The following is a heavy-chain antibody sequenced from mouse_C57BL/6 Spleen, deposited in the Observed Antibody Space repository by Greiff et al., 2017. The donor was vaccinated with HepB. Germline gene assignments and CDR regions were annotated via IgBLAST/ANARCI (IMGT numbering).Heavy chain of an antibody. CDR1: GYSFTDYN. CDR2: INPNYGTT. Sequence: EVQGVESGPELVKPGASVKISCKASGYSFTDYNMNWVKQSNGKSLEWIGVINPNYGTTSYNQKFKGKATLTVDQSSSTAYMQLNSLTSEDSAVYDCARPPYGSSLHWYFDVWGTGTTVTVSS. V-gene: IGHV1-39*01. CDR3: ARPPYGSSLHWYFDV. J-gene: IGHJ1*03. D-gene: IGHD1-1*01.